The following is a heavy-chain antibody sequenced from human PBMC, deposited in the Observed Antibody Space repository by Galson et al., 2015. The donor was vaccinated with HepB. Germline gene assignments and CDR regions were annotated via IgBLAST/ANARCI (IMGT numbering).Heavy chain of an antibody. CDR1: GFTFSSYA. D-gene: IGHD6-13*01. CDR3: ANIVTHSSSWYVVTRDDYFDY. Sequence: SLRLSCAASGFTFSSYAMSWVRQAPGKGLEWVSAISGSGGSTYYADSVKGRFTISRDNSKNTLYLQMNSLRAEDTAIYYCANIVTHSSSWYVVTRDDYFDYWGQGTLVTVSS. CDR2: ISGSGGST. V-gene: IGHV3-23*01. J-gene: IGHJ4*02.